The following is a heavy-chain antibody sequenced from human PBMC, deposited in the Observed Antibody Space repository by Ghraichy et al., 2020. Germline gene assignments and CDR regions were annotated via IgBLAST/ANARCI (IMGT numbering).Heavy chain of an antibody. CDR3: VKDSGARGTDHYFFGMDA. Sequence: GGSLRLSCEASGFRFTTSGMHWVRQAPNKGLEWVAVIRYDGTNIYYADSVKGRFTISRDNDKSTLYLQMSGLTVEDTATYFCVKDSGARGTDHYFFGMDAWGQGTTVIVS. D-gene: IGHD2-8*02. V-gene: IGHV3-33*06. CDR1: GFRFTTSG. J-gene: IGHJ6*02. CDR2: IRYDGTNI.